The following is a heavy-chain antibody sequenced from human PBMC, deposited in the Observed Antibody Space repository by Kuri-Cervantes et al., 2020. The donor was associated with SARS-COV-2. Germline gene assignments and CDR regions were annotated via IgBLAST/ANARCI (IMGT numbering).Heavy chain of an antibody. V-gene: IGHV4-61*02. D-gene: IGHD3-10*01. CDR3: ARARMVRGVNGAFDI. CDR1: GGSISSSSYY. J-gene: IGHJ3*02. Sequence: SETLSLTCTVSGGSISSSSYYWSWIRQPAGKGLEWIGRIYTSGSTNYNPSLKSRVTISVDTSKNQFSLKLSSVTAADTAVYYCARARMVRGVNGAFDIWGQGTTVTVSS. CDR2: IYTSGST.